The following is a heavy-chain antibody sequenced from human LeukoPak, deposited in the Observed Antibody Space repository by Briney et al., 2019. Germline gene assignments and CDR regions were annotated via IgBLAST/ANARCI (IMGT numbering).Heavy chain of an antibody. CDR3: ARGRQDVTMIVVVITAVSYYLDV. Sequence: SETLSLTCAVYGGSFSGYYWTWIRQTPEKGLEWIGEMNPSGSTNYNPSLKSRVTISVDTSKNQFSLELSSVTAADTAVYYCARGRQDVTMIVVVITAVSYYLDVWGKGTTVTVS. J-gene: IGHJ6*03. V-gene: IGHV4-34*01. CDR1: GGSFSGYY. CDR2: MNPSGST. D-gene: IGHD3-22*01.